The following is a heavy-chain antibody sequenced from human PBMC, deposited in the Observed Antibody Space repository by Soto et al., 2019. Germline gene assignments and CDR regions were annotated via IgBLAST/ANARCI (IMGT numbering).Heavy chain of an antibody. CDR3: AREGEVFNRLDP. Sequence: SETLSLTCNVSGGSISSYYWSWIRQTPRKGLEWIGYIYHGGSPNYNPSLESRVTISLDTSKSQVSLRLNSVTAADTAVYYCAREGEVFNRLDPWGQGTLVTVS. CDR1: GGSISSYY. V-gene: IGHV4-59*01. CDR2: IYHGGSP. D-gene: IGHD3-16*01. J-gene: IGHJ5*02.